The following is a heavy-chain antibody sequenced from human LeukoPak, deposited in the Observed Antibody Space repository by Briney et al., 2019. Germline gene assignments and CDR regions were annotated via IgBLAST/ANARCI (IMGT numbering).Heavy chain of an antibody. V-gene: IGHV1-18*04. D-gene: IGHD3-16*02. CDR3: ARGTITFGGVIVKFDY. CDR2: IIAYNGNT. Sequence: ASVTVSCTSSGYTFTSYGISWVRQAPGQGLEWMGWIIAYNGNTNYAQKLQCRATIPTDTSTSTAYMELRSLRSDDTALYYCARGTITFGGVIVKFDYWGQGTLVTVSS. J-gene: IGHJ4*02. CDR1: GYTFTSYG.